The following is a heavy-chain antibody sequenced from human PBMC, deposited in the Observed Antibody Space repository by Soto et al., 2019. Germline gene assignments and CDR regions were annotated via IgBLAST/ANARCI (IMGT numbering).Heavy chain of an antibody. CDR3: ARRSGGTYPDMYYFDY. J-gene: IGHJ4*02. CDR2: IYWDDDK. V-gene: IGHV2-5*02. CDR1: GFSLSTSGVG. D-gene: IGHD1-26*01. Sequence: QITLKESGPTLVKPTQTLTLTCTFSGFSLSTSGVGVGWIRQPPGKALEWLALIYWDDDKRYRSSLKSRLTITNDPTKHPVVLTMTNMDPVDTATYYCARRSGGTYPDMYYFDYWGQGTLVTVSS.